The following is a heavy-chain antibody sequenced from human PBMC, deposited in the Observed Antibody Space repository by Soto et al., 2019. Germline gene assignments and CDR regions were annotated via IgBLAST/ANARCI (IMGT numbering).Heavy chain of an antibody. Sequence: ESGGGLVQPGGSLRLSCAASGFTFSSYAMSWVRQAPGKGLEWVSVISGSGGSTHYADSVKGRFSISRDNSKNTLYLQMNSLRAEDTAVYYCAKVIVVVAATGDYFDSWGQGTLVTVSS. CDR1: GFTFSSYA. CDR2: ISGSGGST. D-gene: IGHD2-15*01. V-gene: IGHV3-23*01. J-gene: IGHJ4*02. CDR3: AKVIVVVAATGDYFDS.